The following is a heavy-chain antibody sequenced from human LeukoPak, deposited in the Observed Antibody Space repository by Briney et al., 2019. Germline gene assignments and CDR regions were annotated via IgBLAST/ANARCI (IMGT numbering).Heavy chain of an antibody. CDR2: ISGSGGST. Sequence: GEPRRLSCAASGFTFSSNALSGARQAPGKGREGVSAISGSGGSTYYAASVKGRFTISRDNSKNTLYLQMNSLRAEDTAVYYCAKSPGPRKFDPWGQGTLVTVSS. CDR3: AKSPGPRKFDP. V-gene: IGHV3-23*01. CDR1: GFTFSSNA. J-gene: IGHJ5*02.